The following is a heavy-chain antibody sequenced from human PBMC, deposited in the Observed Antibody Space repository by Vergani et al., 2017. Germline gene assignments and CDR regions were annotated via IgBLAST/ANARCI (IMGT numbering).Heavy chain of an antibody. CDR1: GGSISSSSYY. CDR3: ARHDSYGSTHGFDP. D-gene: IGHD3-10*01. V-gene: IGHV4-39*01. CDR2: IYYSGST. Sequence: QLQLQESGPGLVKPSETLSLTCTVSGGSISSSSYYWGWIRQPPGKGLEWIGSIYYSGSTYYNPSLKSRVTISVDTSKNQFSLKLSSVTDADTGVYYCARHDSYGSTHGFDPWGQGTLVTVSS. J-gene: IGHJ5*02.